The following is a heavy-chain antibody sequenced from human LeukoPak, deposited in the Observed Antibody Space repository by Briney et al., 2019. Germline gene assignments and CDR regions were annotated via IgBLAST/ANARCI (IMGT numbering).Heavy chain of an antibody. J-gene: IGHJ2*01. Sequence: SETLSLTCTVSGGSFSSGSYYWSWIRQPAGKGLEWIGRIYTSGSTNYNPSLKSRVTISVDSSKNQFSLKLSSVTAADTAVYYCARWGEVYWYFDLWGRGTLVTVSS. CDR3: ARWGEVYWYFDL. V-gene: IGHV4-61*02. D-gene: IGHD3-16*01. CDR1: GGSFSSGSYY. CDR2: IYTSGST.